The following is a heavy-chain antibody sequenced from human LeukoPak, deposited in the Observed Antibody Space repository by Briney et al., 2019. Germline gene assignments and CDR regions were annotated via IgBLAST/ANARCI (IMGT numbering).Heavy chain of an antibody. V-gene: IGHV1-69*13. D-gene: IGHD6-19*01. CDR1: GGTFSSYA. J-gene: IGHJ4*02. CDR2: IIPIFGIA. Sequence: GASVKVSCKASGGTFSSYAISWVRQAPGQGLEWMGGIIPIFGIANYAQKFQGRVTITADESTSAAYMELSSLRSEDTAVYYCATDYRCSSGCIDYWGQGTLVTVSS. CDR3: ATDYRCSSGCIDY.